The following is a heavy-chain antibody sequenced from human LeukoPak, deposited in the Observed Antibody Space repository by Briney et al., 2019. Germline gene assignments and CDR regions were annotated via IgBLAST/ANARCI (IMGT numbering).Heavy chain of an antibody. CDR3: ARGASGTLYDAFDI. J-gene: IGHJ3*02. D-gene: IGHD1-26*01. CDR2: IYYSGST. Sequence: PSETLSLTCTVSGGSLSSYYWSWIRQPPGKGLEWIGYIYYSGSTNYNPSLKSRVTISVDTSKNHLSLKVNSVTAADTAVYYCARGASGTLYDAFDIWGRGTMVTVSS. CDR1: GGSLSSYY. V-gene: IGHV4-59*01.